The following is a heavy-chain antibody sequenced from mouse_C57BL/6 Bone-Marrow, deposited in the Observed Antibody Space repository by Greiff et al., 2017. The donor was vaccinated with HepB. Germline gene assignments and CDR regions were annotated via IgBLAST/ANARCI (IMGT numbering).Heavy chain of an antibody. D-gene: IGHD2-3*01. V-gene: IGHV1-59*01. J-gene: IGHJ3*01. CDR2: IDPSDSYT. Sequence: VQLQQPGAELVRPGTSVKLSCKASGYTFTSYWMHWVKQRPGQGLEWIGVIDPSDSYTNYNQKFKGKATLTVDTSSSTAYMQLSSLTSEDSAVYYCARGGWLLPWFAYWGQGTLVTVSA. CDR1: GYTFTSYW. CDR3: ARGGWLLPWFAY.